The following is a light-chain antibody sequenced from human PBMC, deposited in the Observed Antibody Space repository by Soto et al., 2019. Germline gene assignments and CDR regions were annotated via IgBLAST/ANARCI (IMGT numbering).Light chain of an antibody. Sequence: DIQITQSPSSLSASVGDRVTITCQASQNINNYLNWYQQKPGRAPKLLIYDASNLEAGVPSRFRGSGSGTEFTLTISSLQPDDFATYYCQQYNTYSTFGQGTKVDIK. CDR3: QQYNTYST. V-gene: IGKV1-33*01. J-gene: IGKJ1*01. CDR1: QNINNY. CDR2: DAS.